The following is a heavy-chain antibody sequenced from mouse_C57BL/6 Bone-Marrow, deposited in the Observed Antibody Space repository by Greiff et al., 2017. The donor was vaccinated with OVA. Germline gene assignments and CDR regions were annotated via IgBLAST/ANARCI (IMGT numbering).Heavy chain of an antibody. CDR3: ARSGITTPCYAMDY. V-gene: IGHV1-26*01. Sequence: EVQLQQSGPELVKPGASVKISCKASGYTFTDYYMNWVKQSHGKSLEWIGDINPNNGGTSYTQKFKGKATLTVDKSSSTAYMELSSLTSEDSAVYYSARSGITTPCYAMDYGGQGTSVTVSS. D-gene: IGHD2-4*01. CDR1: GYTFTDYY. CDR2: INPNNGGT. J-gene: IGHJ4*01.